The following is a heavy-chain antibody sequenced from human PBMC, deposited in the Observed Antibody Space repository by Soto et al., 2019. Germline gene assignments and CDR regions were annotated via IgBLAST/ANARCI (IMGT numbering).Heavy chain of an antibody. CDR1: GYTFTNYA. V-gene: IGHV1-3*01. D-gene: IGHD6-19*01. J-gene: IGHJ6*02. Sequence: GASVKVSCKASGYTFTNYAMHWVRQAPGRRLEWMGWINAGNGDTKYSQKFQGRVTITRDTSASTSYMELSSLRSEDTAVYYCARDTIGVIAVAGPLSYYYGMDVWGQGTTVTVSS. CDR3: ARDTIGVIAVAGPLSYYYGMDV. CDR2: INAGNGDT.